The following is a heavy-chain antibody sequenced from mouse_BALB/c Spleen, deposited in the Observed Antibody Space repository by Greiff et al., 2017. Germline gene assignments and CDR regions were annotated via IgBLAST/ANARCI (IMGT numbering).Heavy chain of an antibody. D-gene: IGHD4-1*01. V-gene: IGHV1-7*01. CDR2: INPSTGYT. Sequence: QVQLKQSGAELAKPGASVKMSCKASGYTFTSYWMHWVKQRPGQGLEWIGYINPSTGYTEYNQKFKDKATLTADKSSSTAYMQLSSLTSEDSAVYYCAREGLLGQGTWFAYWGQGTLVTVSA. J-gene: IGHJ3*01. CDR1: GYTFTSYW. CDR3: AREGLLGQGTWFAY.